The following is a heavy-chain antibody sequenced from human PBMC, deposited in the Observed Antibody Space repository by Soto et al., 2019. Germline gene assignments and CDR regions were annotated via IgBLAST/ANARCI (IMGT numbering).Heavy chain of an antibody. Sequence: GPGAKKPGASAKVSCKASGYTFSRYGISWVRQAPGQGLEWMGWISGYNGDTKYAQKVQGRVTMTIDTSTYTAYMELRSLTSDDTAIYYCAKNGQPPYYYYGMDVWGQGPTVTVSS. CDR2: ISGYNGDT. V-gene: IGHV1-18*01. CDR1: GYTFSRYG. CDR3: AKNGQPPYYYYGMDV. D-gene: IGHD2-8*01. J-gene: IGHJ6*02.